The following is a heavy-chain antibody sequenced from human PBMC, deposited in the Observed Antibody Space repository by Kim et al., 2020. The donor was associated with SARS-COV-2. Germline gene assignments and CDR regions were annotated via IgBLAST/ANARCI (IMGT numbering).Heavy chain of an antibody. V-gene: IGHV5-51*01. Sequence: GESLKISCKGSGYSFTSYWIGWVRQMPGKGLEWMGIIYPGDSDTRYSPSFQGQVTISADKSISTAYLQWSSLKASDTAMYYCATGTGIAAAGTERGYYYGMDVWGQGTTVTVSS. CDR1: GYSFTSYW. J-gene: IGHJ6*02. D-gene: IGHD6-13*01. CDR3: ATGTGIAAAGTERGYYYGMDV. CDR2: IYPGDSDT.